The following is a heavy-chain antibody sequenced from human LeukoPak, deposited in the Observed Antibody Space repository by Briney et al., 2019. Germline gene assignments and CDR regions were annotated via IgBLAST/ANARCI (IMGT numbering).Heavy chain of an antibody. J-gene: IGHJ4*02. V-gene: IGHV3-21*01. CDR3: ARGNAPLPFDY. D-gene: IGHD2-2*01. CDR2: ISIDGRYI. CDR1: AFPLRAYS. Sequence: GGSLRLSCAASAFPLRAYSMHWVRQAPGKGLEWVSSISIDGRYIYYADSVKGRFTTSSDNAKNSLYLQMNSLRAEDTAVYYCARGNAPLPFDYWGQGTLVTVSS.